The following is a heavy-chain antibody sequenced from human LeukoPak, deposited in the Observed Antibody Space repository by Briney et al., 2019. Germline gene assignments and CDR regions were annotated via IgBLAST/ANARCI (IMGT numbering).Heavy chain of an antibody. CDR1: GFTFSSYS. CDR2: ISSSSSYV. CDR3: ARDRGGYCSSTSCYAPPDYGMDV. Sequence: GGSLRLSCAASGFTFSSYSMNWVRRAPGKGLEWVSSISSSSSYVYYADSVKGRFTISRDNAKNSLYLQMNSLRAEDTAVYYCARDRGGYCSSTSCYAPPDYGMDVWGQGTTVTVSS. J-gene: IGHJ6*02. V-gene: IGHV3-21*01. D-gene: IGHD2-2*01.